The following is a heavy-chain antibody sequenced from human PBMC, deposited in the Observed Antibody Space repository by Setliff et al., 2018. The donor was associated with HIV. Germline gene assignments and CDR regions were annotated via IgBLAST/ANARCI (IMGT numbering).Heavy chain of an antibody. CDR2: INPNSGGT. Sequence: ASVKVSCKASGYTFTGYYMHWVRQAPGQGLEWMGWINPNSGGTNYAQRFQGRVTMTRDTSISTAYMALSRLRSDDTAVYYCARAQGYYDSSGYYYVGDAFDIWGQGTMVTVSS. V-gene: IGHV1-2*02. CDR3: ARAQGYYDSSGYYYVGDAFDI. CDR1: GYTFTGYY. D-gene: IGHD3-22*01. J-gene: IGHJ3*02.